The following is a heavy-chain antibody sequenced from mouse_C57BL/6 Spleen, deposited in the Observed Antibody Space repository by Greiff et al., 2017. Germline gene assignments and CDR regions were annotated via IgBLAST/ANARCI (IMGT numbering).Heavy chain of an antibody. CDR2: ISSGGSYT. CDR1: GFTFSSYG. D-gene: IGHD2-4*01. J-gene: IGHJ4*01. Sequence: EVQGVESGGDLVKPGGSLKLSCAASGFTFSSYGMSWVRQTPDKRLEWVATISSGGSYTYYPDSVKGRFTISRDNAKNTLYLQMSSLKSEDTAMYYCARIYYDYDGYYAMDYWGQGTSVTVSS. CDR3: ARIYYDYDGYYAMDY. V-gene: IGHV5-6*01.